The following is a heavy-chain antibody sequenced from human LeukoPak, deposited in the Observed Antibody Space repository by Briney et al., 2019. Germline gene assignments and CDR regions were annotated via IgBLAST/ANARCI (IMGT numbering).Heavy chain of an antibody. D-gene: IGHD3-22*01. Sequence: SVKVSCKASGGTFSSYAISWVRQAPGQGLEWMGGIIPIFGTPDYAQKFQDRLTITADKSTSTAYMELRSLRSDDTAVYYCAREEYYYDSSGYYFDYWGQGTLVTVSS. V-gene: IGHV1-69*06. CDR2: IIPIFGTP. CDR1: GGTFSSYA. CDR3: AREEYYYDSSGYYFDY. J-gene: IGHJ4*02.